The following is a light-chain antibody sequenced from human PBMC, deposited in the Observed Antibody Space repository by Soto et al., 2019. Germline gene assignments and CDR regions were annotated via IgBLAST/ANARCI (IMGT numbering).Light chain of an antibody. J-gene: IGKJ1*01. CDR1: QNIFYSSNNRNY. Sequence: DILMTQSPDSLAVSLGERATINCKSIQNIFYSSNNRNYLAWYQQKPGQPPKLLIYWASTRESGVPDRFSGSGSGTDFTLTISSLQAEDVAVYHCQQYYSSPTWTFGQGTKVDIK. CDR2: WAS. CDR3: QQYYSSPTWT. V-gene: IGKV4-1*01.